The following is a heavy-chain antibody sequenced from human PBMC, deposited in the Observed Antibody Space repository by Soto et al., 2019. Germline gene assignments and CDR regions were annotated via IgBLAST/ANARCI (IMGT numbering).Heavy chain of an antibody. CDR2: MNPNSGNT. D-gene: IGHD2-2*01. V-gene: IGHV1-8*01. J-gene: IGHJ6*03. CDR1: GYTFTSYD. Sequence: ASLKVSCKASGYTFTSYDINWVRQATGQGLEWMGWMNPNSGNTGYAQKFQGRVTMTRNTSISTAYMELSSLRSEDTAVYYCARERGEYCSSTSCSYSYYYYMDVWGKGTTVTVSS. CDR3: ARERGEYCSSTSCSYSYYYYMDV.